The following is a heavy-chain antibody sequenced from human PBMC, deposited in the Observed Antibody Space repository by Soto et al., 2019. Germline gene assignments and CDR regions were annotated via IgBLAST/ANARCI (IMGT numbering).Heavy chain of an antibody. CDR2: ISSSSSYI. CDR3: ARDPGEEMAPGNFDY. J-gene: IGHJ4*02. Sequence: PGGSLRLSCAASGFTFSSYSMNWVRQAPGKGLEWVSSISSSSSYIYYADSVKGRFTISRDNAKNSLYVQMNSLRAGDTAVYYCARDPGEEMAPGNFDYWGQGTLVTVSS. CDR1: GFTFSSYS. V-gene: IGHV3-21*01. D-gene: IGHD3-10*01.